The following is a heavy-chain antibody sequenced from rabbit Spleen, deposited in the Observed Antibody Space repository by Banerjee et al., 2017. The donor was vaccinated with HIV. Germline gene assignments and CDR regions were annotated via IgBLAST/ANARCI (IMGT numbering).Heavy chain of an antibody. CDR3: ARDLDGVIGWNFGW. CDR2: IDAGSSGFT. CDR1: GVSLNDKDV. Sequence: QSLEESGGDLVKPGGTLTLTCKASGVSLNDKDVMCWVRQAPGKGLEWIACIDAGSSGFTYFATWSKGRFTFSKTSSTTVTLQMTSLTAADTATYFCARDLDGVIGWNFGWWGQGTLVTVS. J-gene: IGHJ4*01. V-gene: IGHV1S40*01. D-gene: IGHD4-1*01.